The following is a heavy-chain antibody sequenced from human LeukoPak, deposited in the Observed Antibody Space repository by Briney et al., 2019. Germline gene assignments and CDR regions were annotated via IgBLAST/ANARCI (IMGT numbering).Heavy chain of an antibody. CDR1: GGSISSSSYY. Sequence: PSETLSLTCTVSGGSISSSSYYWGWIRQPPGKGLEWIGSIYYSGSTYYNPSLKSRVTISVDTSKNQFSLKLSSVTAADTAVYYCARHRYDFWSGFRGAALDYWGQGTLVTASS. CDR2: IYYSGST. D-gene: IGHD3-3*01. J-gene: IGHJ4*02. CDR3: ARHRYDFWSGFRGAALDY. V-gene: IGHV4-39*01.